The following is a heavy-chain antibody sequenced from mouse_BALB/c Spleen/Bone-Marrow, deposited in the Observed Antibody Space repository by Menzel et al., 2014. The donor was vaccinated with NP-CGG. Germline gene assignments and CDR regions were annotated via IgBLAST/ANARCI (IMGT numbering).Heavy chain of an antibody. CDR3: ARFGVDY. CDR2: IDPANGST. V-gene: IGHV14-3*02. D-gene: IGHD3-1*01. Sequence: EVQLQQSGAELVKPGASVKLSCTASGFNIKDTYMHWVKQRPEQGLEWIGRIDPANGSTKYDPKFQGKATITADTSSNTDNLQLGSLTSEYTAVYYCARFGVDYWGQGTTLTVSS. J-gene: IGHJ2*01. CDR1: GFNIKDTY.